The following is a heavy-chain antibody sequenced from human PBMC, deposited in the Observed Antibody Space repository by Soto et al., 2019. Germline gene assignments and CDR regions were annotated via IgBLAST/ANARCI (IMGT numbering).Heavy chain of an antibody. CDR3: ARVGAGYCSSTSCRTYYYYGMDV. Sequence: SVKVSCKASGGTFSSYAISWVRQAPGQGLEWMGGIIPIFGTANYAQKFQGRVTITADESTSTAYMELSSLRSEDTAVYYCARVGAGYCSSTSCRTYYYYGMDVWGQGTTVTVSS. V-gene: IGHV1-69*13. J-gene: IGHJ6*02. D-gene: IGHD2-2*01. CDR1: GGTFSSYA. CDR2: IIPIFGTA.